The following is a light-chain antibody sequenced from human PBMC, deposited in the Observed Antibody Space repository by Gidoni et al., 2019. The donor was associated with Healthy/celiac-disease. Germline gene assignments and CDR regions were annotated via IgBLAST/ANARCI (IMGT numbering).Light chain of an antibody. V-gene: IGKV1-39*01. CDR3: QQSYTTPG. CDR2: AAS. Sequence: IQMTQSPSSLSASVGDRVTITCRASQRINNFLNWYQQKPGKAPRLLISAASILQSGVPSRFSGSGSGTDFTLIISSLQPEDYGTYYCQQSYTTPGFGPGTKVDIK. J-gene: IGKJ3*01. CDR1: QRINNF.